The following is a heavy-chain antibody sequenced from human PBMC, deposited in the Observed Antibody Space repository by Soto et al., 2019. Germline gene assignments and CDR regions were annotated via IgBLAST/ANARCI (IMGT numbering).Heavy chain of an antibody. CDR2: IYYSGST. J-gene: IGHJ5*02. CDR1: GGSISSYY. D-gene: IGHD6-13*01. Sequence: PSETLSLTCTVSGGSISSYYWSWIRQPPGKGLEWIGYIYYSGSTNYNPSLKSRVTISVDTSKNQFSLKLSSVTAADTAVYYCESRIEAAGKGDWFDPWGQGTLVTVSS. V-gene: IGHV4-59*01. CDR3: ESRIEAAGKGDWFDP.